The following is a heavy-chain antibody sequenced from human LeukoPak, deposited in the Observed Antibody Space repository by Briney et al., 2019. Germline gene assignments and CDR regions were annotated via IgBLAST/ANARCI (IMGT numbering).Heavy chain of an antibody. J-gene: IGHJ4*01. CDR3: ARDSIAVAGPLGGFDY. V-gene: IGHV6-1*01. D-gene: IGHD6-19*01. Sequence: RSQTLSLTCAISGDSVSSNSAAWNWIRQSPSRGLEWLGRTYYRSKWYNDYAVSVKSRITINPDTSKNQFSLQLNSVTPEDTAAYYCARDSIAVAGPLGGFDYWGQGTLVTVSS. CDR1: GDSVSSNSAA. CDR2: TYYRSKWYN.